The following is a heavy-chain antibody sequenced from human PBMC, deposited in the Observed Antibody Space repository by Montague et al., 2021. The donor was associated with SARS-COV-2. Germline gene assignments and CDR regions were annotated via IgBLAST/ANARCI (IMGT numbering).Heavy chain of an antibody. V-gene: IGHV4-31*03. CDR2: SYYSGST. D-gene: IGHD6-13*01. Sequence: TLSLTCTVSRGSISSGGNYWSWIRQYPVKGLEWIGYSYYSGSTYYNPSLKSRVSISVDTSKNQFSLKLSSVTAADTAAYYCARGRRYSSTWYGAFDPWGQGMQVTVSS. J-gene: IGHJ5*02. CDR3: ARGRRYSSTWYGAFDP. CDR1: RGSISSGGNY.